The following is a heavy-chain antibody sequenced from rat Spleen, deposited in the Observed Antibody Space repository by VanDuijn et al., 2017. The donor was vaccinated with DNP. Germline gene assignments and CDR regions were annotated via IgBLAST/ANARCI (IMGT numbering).Heavy chain of an antibody. V-gene: IGHV5-7*01. D-gene: IGHD1-9*01. CDR3: ATAHTTGDWAAY. Sequence: EVRLVESGGGLVQPGRSLKLSCAASGFTFSDYYMAWVRQVPKKGLEWVATINYDGGRTYYRDSVKGRFTISRDNAKSTLYLQMDSLRSEDTATYYCATAHTTGDWAAYWGQGRLVTVSS. CDR1: GFTFSDYY. CDR2: INYDGGRT. J-gene: IGHJ3*01.